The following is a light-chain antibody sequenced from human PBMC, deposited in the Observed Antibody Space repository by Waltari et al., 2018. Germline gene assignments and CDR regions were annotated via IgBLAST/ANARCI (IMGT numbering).Light chain of an antibody. V-gene: IGKV1-39*01. CDR2: GAF. CDR3: HQSHSLPDT. Sequence: DIQMTQSPSSLSASVGDRVTITCRASQTLSNYLNWYQQKPGEAPKLLIHGAFSLQSGVPSRFSGSGSGTDFTLTISSLQPEDFATYYCHQSHSLPDTFGQGTKLEI. CDR1: QTLSNY. J-gene: IGKJ2*01.